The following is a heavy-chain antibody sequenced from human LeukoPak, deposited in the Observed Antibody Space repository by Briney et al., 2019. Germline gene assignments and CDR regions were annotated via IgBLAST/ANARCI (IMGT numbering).Heavy chain of an antibody. CDR3: ARGGYCSSTSCGGLDAVDI. V-gene: IGHV4-59*07. J-gene: IGHJ3*02. D-gene: IGHD2-2*03. CDR2: IYYSGRT. Sequence: SDTLSLTCTVSGGPISSYYWSWLRHPPGKGLEWMGYIYYSGRTNYNPSLTRRGTITVETSKNQFSLKLSSVTAADTAVYYWARGGYCSSTSCGGLDAVDIWGQGRIVT. CDR1: GGPISSYY.